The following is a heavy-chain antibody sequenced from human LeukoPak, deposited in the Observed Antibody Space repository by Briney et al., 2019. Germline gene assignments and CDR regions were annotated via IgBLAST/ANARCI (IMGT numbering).Heavy chain of an antibody. CDR2: ISSSSSYI. J-gene: IGHJ6*02. Sequence: GGSLRLSCAASGFTFSSYSMNWVRQAPGKGLEWVSSISSSSSYIYYADSVKGRFTISRDNAKNSLYLQMNSLRAEDTAVYYCARSPNIVVVPAAKGMDVWGQGTTVTVSS. V-gene: IGHV3-21*04. CDR1: GFTFSSYS. CDR3: ARSPNIVVVPAAKGMDV. D-gene: IGHD2-2*01.